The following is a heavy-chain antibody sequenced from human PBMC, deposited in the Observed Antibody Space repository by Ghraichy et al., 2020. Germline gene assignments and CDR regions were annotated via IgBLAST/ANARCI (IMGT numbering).Heavy chain of an antibody. V-gene: IGHV4-30-2*01. CDR1: GGSISSGGYS. CDR3: ARAFSGIGYSSGWHFDY. J-gene: IGHJ4*02. CDR2: IYHSGST. Sequence: SETLSLTCAVSGGSISSGGYSWSWIRQPPGKGLEWIGYIYHSGSTYYNPSLKSRVTISVDRSKNQFSLKLSSVTAADTAVYYCARAFSGIGYSSGWHFDYWGQGTLVTVSS. D-gene: IGHD6-19*01.